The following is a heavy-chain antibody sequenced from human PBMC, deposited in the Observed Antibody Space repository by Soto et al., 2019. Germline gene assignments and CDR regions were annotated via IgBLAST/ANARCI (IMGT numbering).Heavy chain of an antibody. CDR3: ARAGLGDGSDY. CDR2: IYYSGST. CDR1: GGSVSSGSYY. D-gene: IGHD1-26*01. J-gene: IGHJ4*02. V-gene: IGHV4-61*01. Sequence: QVQLQESGPGLVKPSETLSLTCSVSGGSVSSGSYYWSWIRQPPGKGLEWIGDIYYSGSTKYNPSLKSRVTISVGTSKNQCSLKLSSVTAAATAVYYCARAGLGDGSDYWGQGTLVTVSS.